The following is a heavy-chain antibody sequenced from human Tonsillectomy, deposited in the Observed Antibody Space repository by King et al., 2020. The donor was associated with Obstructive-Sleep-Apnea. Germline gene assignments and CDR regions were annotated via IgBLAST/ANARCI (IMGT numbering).Heavy chain of an antibody. CDR3: ARGQRGAYSSSWFRTNWFDP. Sequence: QLQLQESGPGLVTPSETLSLTCTVSGDSISGGIFYWGWIRQPPGKGLEWIGSLYHNGNTYYNPSLESRVSISVDTSKNQFFLRLHSVTAADTAVYYCARGQRGAYSSSWFRTNWFDPWGQGTLVTVSA. CDR1: GDSISGGIFY. J-gene: IGHJ5*02. D-gene: IGHD2-2*01. V-gene: IGHV4-39*01. CDR2: LYHNGNT.